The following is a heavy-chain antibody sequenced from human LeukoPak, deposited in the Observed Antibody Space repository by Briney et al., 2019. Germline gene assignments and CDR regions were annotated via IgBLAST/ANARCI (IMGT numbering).Heavy chain of an antibody. CDR2: INPGSGAT. J-gene: IGHJ4*02. CDR1: GYTFTGYY. D-gene: IGHD5-12*01. CDR3: AREYSGYRTGGDY. V-gene: IGHV1-2*02. Sequence: ASVKVSCKASGYTFTGYYMHWVRQAPGQGLEWMGWINPGSGATNCAQRFHGRVTMTRDTSISTVYMELSSLRSEDTAVYYCAREYSGYRTGGDYWGQGTLVTVSS.